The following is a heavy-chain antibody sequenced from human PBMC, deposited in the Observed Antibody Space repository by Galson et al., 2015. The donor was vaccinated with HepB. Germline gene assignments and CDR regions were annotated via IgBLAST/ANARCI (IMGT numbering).Heavy chain of an antibody. CDR1: GFTFRNYA. V-gene: IGHV3-23*01. Sequence: SLILSCAASGFTFRNYAMSWVRQDPGKGLEWVSTVSGSGQRTWFADSVNGRFPSPRDNSKNTLFLIMNSLRAEDTGVYYCLRVGGGVGDGSGLYTVDYWGQGALVTVSS. J-gene: IGHJ4*02. D-gene: IGHD6-19*01. CDR3: LRVGGGVGDGSGLYTVDY. CDR2: VSGSGQRT.